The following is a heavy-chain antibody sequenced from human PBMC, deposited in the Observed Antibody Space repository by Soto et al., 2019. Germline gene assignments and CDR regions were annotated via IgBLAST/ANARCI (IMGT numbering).Heavy chain of an antibody. CDR1: GGTFSSYA. Sequence: ASVKISCKASGGTFSSYAISWVRQAPGQGLEWMGGIIPIFGTANYAQKFQGRVTITADESTSTAYMELSSLRSEYTAVYYCARGLTIAVADPYYFDYWCQGTLVTVSS. CDR3: ARGLTIAVADPYYFDY. CDR2: IIPIFGTA. D-gene: IGHD6-19*01. J-gene: IGHJ4*02. V-gene: IGHV1-69*13.